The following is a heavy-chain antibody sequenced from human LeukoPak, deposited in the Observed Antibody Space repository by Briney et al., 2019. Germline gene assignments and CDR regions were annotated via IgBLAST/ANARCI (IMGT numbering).Heavy chain of an antibody. J-gene: IGHJ4*02. D-gene: IGHD3-10*01. CDR2: INHSGST. CDR1: GGSFSGYY. CDR3: ARGPITMVRGVMGY. V-gene: IGHV4-34*01. Sequence: SETLSLTCAVYGGSFSGYYWSWIRQPPGKGLEWIGEINHSGSTNYNPSLKSRVTISVDTSKNQFSLKLSSVTATDTAVYYCARGPITMVRGVMGYWGQGTLVTVSS.